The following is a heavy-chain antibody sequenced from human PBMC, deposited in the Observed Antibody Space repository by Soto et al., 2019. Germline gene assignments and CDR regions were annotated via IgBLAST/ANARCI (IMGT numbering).Heavy chain of an antibody. CDR2: ISYDGSNK. Sequence: QVQLVESGGGVVQPGRSLRLSCAASGFTFSSYAMHWVRQAPGKGLEWVAVISYDGSNKYYADSVKGRFTISRDNSKNTLYLQMNSLRAEDTAVYYCASPAGVVVTAISYAFDIWGQGTMVTVSS. V-gene: IGHV3-30-3*01. J-gene: IGHJ3*02. D-gene: IGHD2-21*02. CDR1: GFTFSSYA. CDR3: ASPAGVVVTAISYAFDI.